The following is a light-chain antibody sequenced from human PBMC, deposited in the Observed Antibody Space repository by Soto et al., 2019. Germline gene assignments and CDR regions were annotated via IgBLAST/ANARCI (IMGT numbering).Light chain of an antibody. J-gene: IGKJ4*01. Sequence: DIQMTQSPSTLSASLGDRVTITCRASQSISKWVGWYKQKRGRAPKLLIFDASSLDSGVPSRFSGSGSETEFTLTISGLQPDDFATYYCHQYHSYPPTFGGGTTVEIK. V-gene: IGKV1-5*01. CDR1: QSISKW. CDR2: DAS. CDR3: HQYHSYPPT.